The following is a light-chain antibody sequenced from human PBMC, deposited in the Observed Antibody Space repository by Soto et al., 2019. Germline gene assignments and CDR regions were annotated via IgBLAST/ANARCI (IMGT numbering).Light chain of an antibody. CDR3: QESYSTCT. CDR2: PAS. J-gene: IGKJ2*02. Sequence: DIQMTQSPSSLSASVGDRVTITCRASQSISSYLNWYQQKPGKAPKLLIYPASSLQSGVPSRFSGSRCETDFTLTISRLQPEYFATYYCQESYSTCTFGQGTKLEIK. V-gene: IGKV1-39*01. CDR1: QSISSY.